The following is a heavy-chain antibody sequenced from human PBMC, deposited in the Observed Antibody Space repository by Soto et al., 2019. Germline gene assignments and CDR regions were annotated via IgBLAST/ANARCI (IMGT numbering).Heavy chain of an antibody. CDR3: ARDEVLVVPGDYYYYMDV. CDR1: GFTFSSYS. J-gene: IGHJ6*03. D-gene: IGHD2-2*01. CDR2: ISSSSKYI. Sequence: EVQLVESGGGLVKPGGSLRLSCAASGFTFSSYSMNWVRQAPGKGLEWVSSISSSSKYIYYADSVKGRFTISRDNAKNSLYLQMNSLQAEETAVYYCARDEVLVVPGDYYYYMDVWGKGTTVTVSS. V-gene: IGHV3-21*01.